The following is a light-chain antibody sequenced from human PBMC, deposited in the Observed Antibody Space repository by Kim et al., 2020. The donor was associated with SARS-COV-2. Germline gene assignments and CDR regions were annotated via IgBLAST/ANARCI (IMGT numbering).Light chain of an antibody. CDR2: WAF. J-gene: IGKJ4*01. Sequence: DIVMAQSPASLSVSLGEGATITCTSSQSLLYKPSNKYHLAWYQQRPGQPPKLLISWAFTRESGVPDRFSGHGSGTHFSLTISSLQAEDVAVYYCQQYFTPPLTFGGGTKVDIK. V-gene: IGKV4-1*01. CDR1: QSLLYKPSNKYH. CDR3: QQYFTPPLT.